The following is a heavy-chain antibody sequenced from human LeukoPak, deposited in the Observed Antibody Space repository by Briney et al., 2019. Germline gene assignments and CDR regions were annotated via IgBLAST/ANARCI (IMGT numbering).Heavy chain of an antibody. CDR2: ISVSGDRT. V-gene: IGHV3-23*01. Sequence: PGGSLRLSCAGSGFTFSSYSMTWVRQPPGKGREAVSSISVSGDRTYYTDSVKGRFTIYRDDYRPSLFLQMNRLRAEDTAVYYCARIMGSHGGYFYPALDVWGQGTTVTVSS. D-gene: IGHD1-26*01. CDR1: GFTFSSYS. J-gene: IGHJ6*02. CDR3: ARIMGSHGGYFYPALDV.